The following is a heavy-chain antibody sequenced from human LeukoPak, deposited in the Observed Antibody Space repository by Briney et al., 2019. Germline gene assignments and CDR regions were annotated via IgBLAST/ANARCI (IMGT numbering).Heavy chain of an antibody. CDR3: ARSPMVRGIIAHFDD. V-gene: IGHV3-9*01. Sequence: PGGSLRLSCAASGFTFDDYVMHWVRQAPGKGLEWVSGISWSGFSVSYADSVKGRFTISRDNAKNSLYLQMHSLRAEDTAVYYCARSPMVRGIIAHFDDWGQGTLVTVSS. D-gene: IGHD3-10*01. CDR2: ISWSGFSV. J-gene: IGHJ4*02. CDR1: GFTFDDYV.